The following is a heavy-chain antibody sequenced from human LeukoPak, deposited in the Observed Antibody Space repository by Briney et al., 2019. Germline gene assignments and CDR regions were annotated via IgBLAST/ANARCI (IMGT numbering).Heavy chain of an antibody. CDR1: GFTFSSYA. CDR2: ISGSGGST. V-gene: IGHV3-23*01. Sequence: GGSLRLSCAASGFTFSSYAMSWVRQAPGKGLEWVSAISGSGGSTYYADSVKGRFTISRDNSKNTLHLQMNSLRAEDTAVYYCAKDRRGVVVVAATHHWGQGTLVTVSS. J-gene: IGHJ4*02. D-gene: IGHD2-15*01. CDR3: AKDRRGVVVVAATHH.